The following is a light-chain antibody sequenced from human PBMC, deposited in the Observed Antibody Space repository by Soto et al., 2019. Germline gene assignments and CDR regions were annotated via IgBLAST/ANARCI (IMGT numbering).Light chain of an antibody. J-gene: IGLJ2*01. Sequence: QSALTQPASVSGSPGQSITISCTGTSSDVGGYNFVSWYQQHPGKAPRLMIFDVENRPSGVSTRFSGSKSGNTASLTISGLQAEDEADYYCCSYSGSSTIVVFGGGTKLTVL. CDR3: CSYSGSSTIVV. CDR2: DVE. CDR1: SSDVGGYNF. V-gene: IGLV2-14*03.